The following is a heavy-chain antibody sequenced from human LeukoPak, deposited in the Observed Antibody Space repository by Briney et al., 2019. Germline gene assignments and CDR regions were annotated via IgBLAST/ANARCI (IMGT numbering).Heavy chain of an antibody. D-gene: IGHD3-16*02. CDR2: INHSGST. J-gene: IGHJ3*02. CDR1: GGSFSGYY. Sequence: SETLSLTCAVYGGSFSGYYWSWIRQPPGKGLEWIGEINHSGSTNYNPSLKSRVTMSVDTSKNQFSLKLSSVTAADTAVYYCGRSNYFGGSYRPSKFVVFDIGAQGKRVTVFS. CDR3: GRSNYFGGSYRPSKFVVFDI. V-gene: IGHV4-34*01.